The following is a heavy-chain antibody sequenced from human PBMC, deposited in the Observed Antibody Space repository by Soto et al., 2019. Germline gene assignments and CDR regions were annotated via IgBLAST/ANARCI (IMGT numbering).Heavy chain of an antibody. CDR1: GGSISSSSYF. J-gene: IGHJ5*02. V-gene: IGHV4-39*01. CDR3: ASNPYDLGIFSWFDP. Sequence: SETLSLTCTVSGGSISSSSYFWGWIRQPPGKGLEWIGSIHYSGSTFYNPSLKSRVTISADTSKNQFSLKLSSVTAADTAVYYCASNPYDLGIFSWFDPWGQGTLVTVSS. CDR2: IHYSGST. D-gene: IGHD3-3*01.